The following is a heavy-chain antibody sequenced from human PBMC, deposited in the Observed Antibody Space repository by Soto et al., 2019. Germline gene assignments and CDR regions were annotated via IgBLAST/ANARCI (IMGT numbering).Heavy chain of an antibody. V-gene: IGHV3-7*01. CDR1: GFTFSSHW. CDR2: IKQDGSEK. D-gene: IGHD6-13*01. J-gene: IGHJ5*02. CDR3: TRDASRDSSARGWFDP. Sequence: PGGSLRLSCVGSGFTFSSHWMTWVRQAPGKALEWVANIKQDGSEKYYVDSVKGRFTISRDNAKNSVFLQMNSLRAEDTAVYYCTRDASRDSSARGWFDPWGPGTLVTVSS.